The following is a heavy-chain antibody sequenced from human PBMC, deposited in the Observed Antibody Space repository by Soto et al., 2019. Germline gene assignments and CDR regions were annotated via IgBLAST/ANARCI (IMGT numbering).Heavy chain of an antibody. CDR2: IYYSGST. Sequence: SETLSLTCTVSGGSISSGGYYWSWIRQHPGKGLEWIGYIYYSGSTYYNPSLKSRVTISVDTSKNQFSLKLSSVTAADTAVYYCARESRRGSSSWYYYYYGMDVWGQGTTVTVSS. D-gene: IGHD6-13*01. J-gene: IGHJ6*02. CDR3: ARESRRGSSSWYYYYYGMDV. V-gene: IGHV4-31*03. CDR1: GGSISSGGYY.